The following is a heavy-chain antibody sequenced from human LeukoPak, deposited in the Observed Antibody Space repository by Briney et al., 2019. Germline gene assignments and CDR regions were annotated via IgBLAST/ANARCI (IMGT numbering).Heavy chain of an antibody. CDR2: IRYDGSNK. CDR3: AKDRQTITIFGVVNTPRANFDY. V-gene: IGHV3-30*02. Sequence: GGSLRLSCAASGFSFSRYDIHWVRQAPGKGLEWVAFIRYDGSNKNYADSVKGRFTISRDNFMSTVYLQMNSLRAEDTAVYYCAKDRQTITIFGVVNTPRANFDYWGQGTLVAVSS. CDR1: GFSFSRYD. D-gene: IGHD3-3*01. J-gene: IGHJ4*02.